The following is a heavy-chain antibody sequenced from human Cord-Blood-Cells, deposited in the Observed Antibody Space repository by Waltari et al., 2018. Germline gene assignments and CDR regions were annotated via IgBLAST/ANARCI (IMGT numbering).Heavy chain of an antibody. Sequence: ESGPGLVKPSETLSLTCTVSGGSISSSSYYWGWIRQPPGKGLEWIGSIYYSGSSYYNPSLKSRVTISVDTSKNQFSLKLSSVTAADTAVYYCASLNWGDFDYWGQGTLVTVSS. J-gene: IGHJ4*02. V-gene: IGHV4-39*01. D-gene: IGHD7-27*01. CDR2: IYYSGSS. CDR1: GGSISSSSYY. CDR3: ASLNWGDFDY.